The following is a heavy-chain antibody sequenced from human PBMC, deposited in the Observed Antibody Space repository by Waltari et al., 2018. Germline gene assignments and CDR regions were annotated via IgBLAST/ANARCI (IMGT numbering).Heavy chain of an antibody. CDR1: AFSFSSSA. Sequence: EMLLLESGGRLVQPGGSRSLSCAASAFSFSSSALTRVRHAPKTGLEWVSGITGSGDRTYYADSVKGRFTISRDNSKNTLYLQMSSLRAEDTALYFCVKGPFHDDSAYFDYWGLGTLVTVSS. D-gene: IGHD3-22*01. J-gene: IGHJ4*02. CDR2: ITGSGDRT. V-gene: IGHV3-23*01. CDR3: VKGPFHDDSAYFDY.